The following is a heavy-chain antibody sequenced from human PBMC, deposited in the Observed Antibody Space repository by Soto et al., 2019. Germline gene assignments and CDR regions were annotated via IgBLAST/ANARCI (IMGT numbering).Heavy chain of an antibody. V-gene: IGHV4-4*02. CDR3: ARDTKTASGQWYFDL. Sequence: QAQLRESGPGLVKPSETLSLTCTVFSGSIDSSDWWNWVRQSPGRGLEWIGEISHGGNTNYNPSLMSRVTISVDMSKNQFSLNVNSVTAADTAIYYCARDTKTASGQWYFDLWGRGTLVTVSS. CDR2: ISHGGNT. CDR1: SGSIDSSDW. D-gene: IGHD6-19*01. J-gene: IGHJ2*01.